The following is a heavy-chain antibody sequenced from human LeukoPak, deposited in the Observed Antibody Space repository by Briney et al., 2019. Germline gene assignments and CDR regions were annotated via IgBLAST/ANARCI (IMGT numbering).Heavy chain of an antibody. CDR1: GGSISSGGYY. CDR2: IYHSGST. V-gene: IGHV4-30-2*01. J-gene: IGHJ4*02. D-gene: IGHD2-2*01. Sequence: PSETLSLTCTVSGGSISSGGYYWSWIRQPPGKGLEWIGYIYHSGSTYYNPSLKSRVTISVDTSKNQFSLKLSSVTAADTAVYYCARTGYCSSTSCYWTFGYWGQGTLVTVSS. CDR3: ARTGYCSSTSCYWTFGY.